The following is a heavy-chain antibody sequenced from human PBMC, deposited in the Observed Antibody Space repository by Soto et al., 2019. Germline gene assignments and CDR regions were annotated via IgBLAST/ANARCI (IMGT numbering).Heavy chain of an antibody. Sequence: QVQLVESGGGVVQPGRSLRLSCAASGFTFSSYGMHWVRQAPGKGLEWVAVISYDGSNKYYADSVKGRFTISRDNSKNTLYLQMNSLRAEDTAVYYCAKIPTGYSSSSGWFDPWGQGTLVTVSS. V-gene: IGHV3-30*18. CDR3: AKIPTGYSSSSGWFDP. D-gene: IGHD6-6*01. CDR1: GFTFSSYG. J-gene: IGHJ5*02. CDR2: ISYDGSNK.